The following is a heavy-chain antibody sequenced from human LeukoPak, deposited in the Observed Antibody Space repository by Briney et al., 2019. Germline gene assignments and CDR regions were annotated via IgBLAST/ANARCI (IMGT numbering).Heavy chain of an antibody. D-gene: IGHD3-3*01. CDR2: ISGSGGST. CDR3: AKDPYYDFWSGYYFVPSPVDY. V-gene: IGHV3-23*01. CDR1: GFTFSSYA. J-gene: IGHJ4*02. Sequence: GGSLRLSCAASGFTFSSYAMSSVRQAPGKGLEWVSAISGSGGSTYYADSVKGRFTISRDNSKNTLYLQMNSLRAEDTAVYYCAKDPYYDFWSGYYFVPSPVDYWGQGTLVTVSS.